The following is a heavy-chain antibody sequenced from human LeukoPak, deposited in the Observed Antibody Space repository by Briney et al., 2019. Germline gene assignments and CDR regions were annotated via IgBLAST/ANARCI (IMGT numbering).Heavy chain of an antibody. CDR2: MYTSGST. V-gene: IGHV4-4*07. J-gene: IGHJ3*02. CDR3: VRDYEGRGKTDVFDI. CDR1: GDSISSYS. Sequence: SETLSLTCTVSGDSISSYSWSWIRQPAGKGLEWIGRMYTSGSTNSNPSLKSRVTMSVDTSKNQFSLKLSSVTAADTAVYYCVRDYEGRGKTDVFDIWGQGTMVTVSS. D-gene: IGHD3-10*01.